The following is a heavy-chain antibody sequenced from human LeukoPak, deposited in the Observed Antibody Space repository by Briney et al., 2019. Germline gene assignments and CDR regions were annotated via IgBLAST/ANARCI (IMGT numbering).Heavy chain of an antibody. CDR1: GGSISSSSYY. Sequence: PSETLSLTCTVSGGSISSSSYYWGWIRQPPGKGLEWIGSIYHSGSTYYNPSLKSRVTISVDTSKNQFSLKLSSVTAADTAVYYCARVTSSGYYVKSEYFQHWGQGTLVTVSS. CDR2: IYHSGST. D-gene: IGHD3-22*01. J-gene: IGHJ1*01. V-gene: IGHV4-39*07. CDR3: ARVTSSGYYVKSEYFQH.